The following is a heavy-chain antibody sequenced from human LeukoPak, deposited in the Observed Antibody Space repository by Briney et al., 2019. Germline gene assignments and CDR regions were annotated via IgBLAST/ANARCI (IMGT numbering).Heavy chain of an antibody. CDR3: ARAPTMVRGVIIIPLYGMDV. CDR2: IIPIFGTA. J-gene: IGHJ6*04. D-gene: IGHD3-10*01. CDR1: GGTFSSYA. Sequence: ASVKVSCKASGGTFSSYAISWVRQAPGQGLEWMGGIIPIFGTANYAQKFQGRVTITADESTSTAYMGLSSLRSEDTAVYYCARAPTMVRGVIIIPLYGMDVWGKGTTVTVSS. V-gene: IGHV1-69*13.